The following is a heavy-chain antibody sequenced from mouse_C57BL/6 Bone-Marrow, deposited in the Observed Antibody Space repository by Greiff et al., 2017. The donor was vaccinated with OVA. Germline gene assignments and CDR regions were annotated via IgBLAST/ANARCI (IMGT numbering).Heavy chain of an antibody. CDR1: GFNIKDDY. D-gene: IGHD1-1*01. J-gene: IGHJ2*01. V-gene: IGHV14-4*01. CDR2: VDPENGDT. CDR3: TLITTALDY. Sequence: VQLQQSGAELVRPGASVKLSCTASGFNIKDDYMHWVKQRPEQGLEWIGWVDPENGDTEYASKFQGKATITADTSSNTAYLQLSSLTSEDTAVYYCTLITTALDYWGQGTTLTVSS.